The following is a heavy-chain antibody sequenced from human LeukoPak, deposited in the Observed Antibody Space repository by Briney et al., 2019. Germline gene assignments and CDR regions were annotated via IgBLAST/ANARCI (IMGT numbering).Heavy chain of an antibody. CDR3: ARGSQPPPVVRQRNFDY. CDR1: GYTFSNYY. J-gene: IGHJ4*02. CDR2: INPSVGST. V-gene: IGHV1-46*01. D-gene: IGHD3-22*01. Sequence: GASVNVSLTSSGYTFSNYYIHWVRQAPGQGLEWMGIINPSVGSTDYTEKLQGRVTMTRDTSTSTVYMELSSLRSEDTAVYYCARGSQPPPVVRQRNFDYWAQGPLVTVSS.